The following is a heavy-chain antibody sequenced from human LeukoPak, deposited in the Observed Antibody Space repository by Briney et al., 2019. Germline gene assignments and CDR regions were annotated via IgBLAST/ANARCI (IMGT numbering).Heavy chain of an antibody. Sequence: ASVKVSCKASGYTLTSYYMHWVRQAPGQGLEWMGIINPSGGGTSYAQKFQGRITMTRDMSTSTVYMELSSLRSEDTAVYYCARDMPPKVGATTYKSPGYFDYWGQGTLVTVSS. V-gene: IGHV1-46*01. D-gene: IGHD1-26*01. CDR2: INPSGGGT. CDR1: GYTLTSYY. CDR3: ARDMPPKVGATTYKSPGYFDY. J-gene: IGHJ4*02.